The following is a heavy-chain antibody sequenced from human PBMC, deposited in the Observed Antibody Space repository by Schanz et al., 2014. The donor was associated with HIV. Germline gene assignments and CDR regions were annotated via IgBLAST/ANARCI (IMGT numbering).Heavy chain of an antibody. J-gene: IGHJ2*01. V-gene: IGHV3-NL1*01. Sequence: VQLVESGGGVVQPGRSLRLSCAASGFSFSSYGMHWVRQAPGKGLEWVAAISGSSITYSADSVKGRFTISRDNSKNTLYLQMNSLRAEDTAVYYCALSRPSGYGGSWYFDLWGRGTLVAVSS. CDR3: ALSRPSGYGGSWYFDL. D-gene: IGHD2-15*01. CDR2: ISGSSIT. CDR1: GFSFSSYG.